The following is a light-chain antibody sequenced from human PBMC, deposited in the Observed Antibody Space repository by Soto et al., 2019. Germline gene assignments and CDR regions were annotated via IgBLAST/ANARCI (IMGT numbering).Light chain of an antibody. Sequence: QSALTQPRSVSGSPGQSVTTSCTETNSDVGAYNYVSWYQQHPGKAPKLMLYDVSRRPSGVPDRFSGSKSGNTASLTISGLQAEDEADYYCCSYAGSYTWVFGGGTKLTVL. CDR3: CSYAGSYTWV. CDR2: DVS. V-gene: IGLV2-11*01. CDR1: NSDVGAYNY. J-gene: IGLJ3*02.